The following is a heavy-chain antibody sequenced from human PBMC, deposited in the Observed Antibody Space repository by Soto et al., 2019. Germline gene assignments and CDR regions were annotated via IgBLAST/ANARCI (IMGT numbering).Heavy chain of an antibody. D-gene: IGHD6-19*01. V-gene: IGHV1-69*01. CDR3: AKVRYSSPMGYYYGMDV. CDR1: GVTFSKFI. Sequence: QVQLEQSGGEVKKPGSSVKVSCKASGVTFSKFIMTWVRQAPGLGLEWVGGIIPIFGTANYAQKFQGRVTITAEESTSTAHLEVSNLRSEDTAVYYCAKVRYSSPMGYYYGMDVWGQGPAVTVS. CDR2: IIPIFGTA. J-gene: IGHJ6*02.